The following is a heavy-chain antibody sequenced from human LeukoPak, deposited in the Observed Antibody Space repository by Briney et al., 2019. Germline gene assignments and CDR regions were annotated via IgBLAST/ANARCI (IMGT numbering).Heavy chain of an antibody. CDR2: ISSSSTYI. CDR3: ANSAGLVSYWYDAFDI. CDR1: GFTFNSYS. D-gene: IGHD1-26*01. V-gene: IGHV3-21*01. Sequence: PGGSLRLSCAASGFTFNSYSMNWVRQAPGKGLEWVSSISSSSTYIYYADSVKGRFTISRDNAKNSLYLQMNSLRAEDTAVYYCANSAGLVSYWYDAFDIWGQGTMVTVSS. J-gene: IGHJ3*02.